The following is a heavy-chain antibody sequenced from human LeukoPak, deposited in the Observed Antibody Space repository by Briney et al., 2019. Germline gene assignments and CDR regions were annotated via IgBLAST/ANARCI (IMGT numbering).Heavy chain of an antibody. CDR2: ISYDGSDK. D-gene: IGHD1-14*01. V-gene: IGHV3-30*03. Sequence: PGGSLRLSCAASGFTFSSYGMHWVRQAPGKGLEWVAVISYDGSDKYYADSVKGRFTISRDNAKNSLYLQMNSLRDEDTAIYYCVRYFDKWGQGTLVTASS. CDR1: GFTFSSYG. CDR3: VRYFDK. J-gene: IGHJ4*02.